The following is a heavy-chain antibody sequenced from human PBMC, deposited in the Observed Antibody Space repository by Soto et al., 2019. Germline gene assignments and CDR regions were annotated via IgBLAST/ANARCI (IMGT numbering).Heavy chain of an antibody. Sequence: SETLSLTCTVSGDSISSGGYYWSWIRQYPGKNLEWIGYISYSGSTSYNPSLTSRVTISLDTSKNQFSLRLSSVSAADPAVYYCARVPYDITGYGYFDYWGQGTLVTVSS. CDR1: GDSISSGGYY. D-gene: IGHD3-22*01. J-gene: IGHJ4*02. CDR3: ARVPYDITGYGYFDY. CDR2: ISYSGST. V-gene: IGHV4-31*03.